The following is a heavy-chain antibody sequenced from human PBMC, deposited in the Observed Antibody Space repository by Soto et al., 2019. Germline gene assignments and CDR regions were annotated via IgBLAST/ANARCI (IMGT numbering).Heavy chain of an antibody. J-gene: IGHJ6*02. V-gene: IGHV3-33*01. CDR2: IWYDGSNK. Sequence: GGSLRVCWGAAGCTFGSYGRRWVRQAPGKGLEWVAVIWYDGSNKYYADSVKGRFTISRDNSKNTLYLQMNSLRAEDTAVYYCARAEDGLWGAYYYGMDVWGQGTTVTVSS. CDR1: GCTFGSYG. CDR3: ARAEDGLWGAYYYGMDV. D-gene: IGHD3-16*01.